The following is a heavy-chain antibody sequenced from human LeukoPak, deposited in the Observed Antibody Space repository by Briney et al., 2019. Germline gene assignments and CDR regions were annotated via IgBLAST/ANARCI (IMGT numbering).Heavy chain of an antibody. J-gene: IGHJ3*02. CDR1: GFTVSSNY. Sequence: GGSLRLXCAASGFTVSSNYMSWVRQAPGKGLEWVSVIYSGGSTYYADSVKGRFTISRDNSKNTLYLQMNSLRAEDTAVYYCARDYYDSSGYYLGAFDIWGQGTMVTVSS. CDR2: IYSGGST. V-gene: IGHV3-53*05. D-gene: IGHD3-22*01. CDR3: ARDYYDSSGYYLGAFDI.